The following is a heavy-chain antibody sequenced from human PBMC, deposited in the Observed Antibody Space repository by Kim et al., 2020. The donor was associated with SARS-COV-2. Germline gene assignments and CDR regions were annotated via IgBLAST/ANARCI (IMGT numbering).Heavy chain of an antibody. CDR1: GDSVSSNSAA. CDR3: ARNGRGYSGYSGFDSRFDY. J-gene: IGHJ4*02. CDR2: TFYRSKWYY. D-gene: IGHD5-12*01. V-gene: IGHV6-1*01. Sequence: SQTLSLTCAISGDSVSSNSAAWRWIRQSPSRGLEWLGRTFYRSKWYYDYAPSVKSRITINTATSKNQISLQLYSVTPEDTAIYYCARNGRGYSGYSGFDSRFDYRGQGTLVTVSS.